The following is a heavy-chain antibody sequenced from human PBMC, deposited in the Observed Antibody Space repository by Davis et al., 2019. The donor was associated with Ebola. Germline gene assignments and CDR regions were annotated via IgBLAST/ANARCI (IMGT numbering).Heavy chain of an antibody. CDR2: NKYSGST. V-gene: IGHV4-59*01. Sequence: PSETLSLTCTVSGGPISTFYWNWIRQPPGKGLEWIGYNKYSGSTNYNPSLKRRVTISVDTSKNQFSLKLSSVTAADTAVYYCAGVFLGSGTFYFDYWGQGTLVTVSS. CDR3: AGVFLGSGTFYFDY. CDR1: GGPISTFY. D-gene: IGHD1-26*01. J-gene: IGHJ4*02.